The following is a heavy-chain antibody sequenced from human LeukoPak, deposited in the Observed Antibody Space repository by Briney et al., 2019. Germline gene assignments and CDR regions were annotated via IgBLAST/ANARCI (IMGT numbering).Heavy chain of an antibody. CDR2: IYYSGST. D-gene: IGHD1-7*01. CDR3: ATGNWNYGSSAFDY. CDR1: GGSISSGGYY. Sequence: TSETLSLTCTVSGGSISSGGYYWSWIRQPPGKGLEWIGYIYYSGSTNYNPSLKSRVTISVDTSKNQFSLKLSSVTAADTAVYYCATGNWNYGSSAFDYWGQGTLVTVSS. J-gene: IGHJ4*02. V-gene: IGHV4-61*08.